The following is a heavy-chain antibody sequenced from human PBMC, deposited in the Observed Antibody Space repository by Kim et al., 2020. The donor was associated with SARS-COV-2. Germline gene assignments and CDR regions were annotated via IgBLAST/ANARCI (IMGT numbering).Heavy chain of an antibody. V-gene: IGHV6-1*01. J-gene: IGHJ4*02. Sequence: EDAVSVKSRITINPDTSKNHFSLQLNSVTPEDTAVYYCARVHSSTWKIDYWGQGTLVTVSS. CDR3: ARVHSSTWKIDY. D-gene: IGHD2-2*01.